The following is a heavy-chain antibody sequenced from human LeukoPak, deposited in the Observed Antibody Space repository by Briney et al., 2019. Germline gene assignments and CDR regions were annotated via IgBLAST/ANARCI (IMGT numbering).Heavy chain of an antibody. CDR3: ARRSGYSYGYDY. V-gene: IGHV4-38-2*01. Sequence: SETLTLTCAVSGYSISSGYYWGWTRQPPGKGLEWIGSIYHSGSTYYNPSLKSRVTISVDTSKNQFSLKLSSVTAADTAVYYCARRSGYSYGYDYWGQGTLVTVSS. J-gene: IGHJ4*02. CDR2: IYHSGST. D-gene: IGHD5-18*01. CDR1: GYSISSGYY.